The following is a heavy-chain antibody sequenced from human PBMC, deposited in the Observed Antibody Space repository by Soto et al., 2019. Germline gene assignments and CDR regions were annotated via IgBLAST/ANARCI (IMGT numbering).Heavy chain of an antibody. CDR1: GGSISSSSYY. J-gene: IGHJ6*03. CDR3: ARRGYYDYYYLDV. CDR2: IYYSGST. V-gene: IGHV4-39*01. Sequence: SETLSLTCTVSGGSISSSSYYWGWIRQPPGKGLEWIGSIYYSGSTYYNPSLKSRVTISVDTSKNQFSLKLSSVTAADTAVYYCARRGYYDYYYLDVWGKGTTVTVSS.